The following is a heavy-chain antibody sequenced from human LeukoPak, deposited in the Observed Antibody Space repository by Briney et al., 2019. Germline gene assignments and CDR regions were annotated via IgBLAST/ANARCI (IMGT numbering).Heavy chain of an antibody. J-gene: IGHJ4*02. CDR2: INSDGSSR. V-gene: IGHV3-74*01. Sequence: GGSLTLSCAASGFTFSNYWMHWVSQAPGKGLVWVSRINSDGSSRNYADSVKGRFTISRDNAKNTLYLQMNSLRAEDTAVYYCGSASSHRIAAGGDYWGQGTLVTVSS. D-gene: IGHD6-13*01. CDR1: GFTFSNYW. CDR3: GSASSHRIAAGGDY.